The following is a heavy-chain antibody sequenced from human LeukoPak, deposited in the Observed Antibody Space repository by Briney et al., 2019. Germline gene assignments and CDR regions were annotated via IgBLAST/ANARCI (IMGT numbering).Heavy chain of an antibody. J-gene: IGHJ4*02. Sequence: PSETLSLTCTVSGGSISSYYWSWIRQPPGKGLEWIGYICYSGSTNYNPSLKSRVTISVDTSKNQFSLKLSSVTAADTAVYYCARDRAYYGLDYWGQGTLVTVSS. CDR1: GGSISSYY. V-gene: IGHV4-59*01. D-gene: IGHD3-10*01. CDR3: ARDRAYYGLDY. CDR2: ICYSGST.